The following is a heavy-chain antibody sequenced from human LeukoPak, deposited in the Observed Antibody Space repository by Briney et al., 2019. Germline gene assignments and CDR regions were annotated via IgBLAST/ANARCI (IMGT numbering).Heavy chain of an antibody. V-gene: IGHV4-31*03. D-gene: IGHD3-22*01. J-gene: IGHJ4*02. CDR3: ARMCSFDSSAYYYDY. CDR2: ISFTGNT. Sequence: SETLSLTCSVSGGSTSSGGYYWSWIRQHPVKGLDWIGYISFTGNTRYNPSLKSRLTISIDTSKNQFSVKLNSVTAADTAVYYCARMCSFDSSAYYYDYWGQGTLVTVSS. CDR1: GGSTSSGGYY.